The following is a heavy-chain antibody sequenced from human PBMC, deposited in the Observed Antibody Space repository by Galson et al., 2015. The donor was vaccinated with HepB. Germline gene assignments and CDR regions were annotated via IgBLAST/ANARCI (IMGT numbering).Heavy chain of an antibody. CDR3: ARGDSVRGVTSY. CDR2: ISSSGSTI. Sequence: SLRLSCAASGFNFSSYEMNWVRQAPGKGLEWVSYISSSGSTIYYADSVKGRFTISRDNAKNSLYLQMNSLRAEDTAVYYCARGDSVRGVTSYWGQGTLVTVSS. D-gene: IGHD3-10*01. J-gene: IGHJ4*02. V-gene: IGHV3-48*03. CDR1: GFNFSSYE.